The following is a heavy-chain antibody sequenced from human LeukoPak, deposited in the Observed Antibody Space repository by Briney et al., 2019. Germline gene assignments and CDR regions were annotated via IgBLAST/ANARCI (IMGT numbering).Heavy chain of an antibody. J-gene: IGHJ3*02. CDR3: AGGWGSGWLEDAFDI. D-gene: IGHD6-19*01. V-gene: IGHV1-8*03. Sequence: ASVKVSCKASGYTFTSYDINWVRQATGQGLEWMGWMNPNSGNTGYAQKFQGRVTITRNTSISTAYMELSSLRSEDTAVYYCAGGWGSGWLEDAFDIWGQGTMVTVSS. CDR2: MNPNSGNT. CDR1: GYTFTSYD.